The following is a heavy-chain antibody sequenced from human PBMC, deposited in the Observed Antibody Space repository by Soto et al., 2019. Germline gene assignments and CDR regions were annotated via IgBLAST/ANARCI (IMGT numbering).Heavy chain of an antibody. J-gene: IGHJ6*02. CDR3: VFPGSSSSWPYYYYGMDV. Sequence: EVQLVESGGGLVKPGGSLRLSCAASGFTFSNAWMNWVRQAPGKGLEWVGRIKSKTDGGTTDYAAPVKGRFTISRDDSKNTLYLQMNSLKTEDTAVYYCVFPGSSSSWPYYYYGMDVWGQGTTVTVSS. D-gene: IGHD6-13*01. CDR1: GFTFSNAW. V-gene: IGHV3-15*07. CDR2: IKSKTDGGTT.